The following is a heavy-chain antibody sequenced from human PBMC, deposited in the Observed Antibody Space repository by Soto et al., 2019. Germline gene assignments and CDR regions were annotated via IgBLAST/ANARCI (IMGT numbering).Heavy chain of an antibody. D-gene: IGHD6-6*01. Sequence: PSETLSLTCTVSGGSISSSSYYWGWIRQPPGKGLEWIGSIYYSGSTYYNPSLKSRVTISVDTSKNQFSLKLSSVTAADTAVYYCARRPVDYRSSPHEGRLDYWGQGTLVTVSS. CDR3: ARRPVDYRSSPHEGRLDY. J-gene: IGHJ4*02. CDR2: IYYSGST. V-gene: IGHV4-39*01. CDR1: GGSISSSSYY.